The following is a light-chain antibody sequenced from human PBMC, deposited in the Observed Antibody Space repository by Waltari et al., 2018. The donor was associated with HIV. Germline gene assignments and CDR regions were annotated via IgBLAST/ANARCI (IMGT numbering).Light chain of an antibody. V-gene: IGKV1-27*01. CDR2: AAS. CDR1: QAISNF. J-gene: IGKJ1*01. Sequence: DVQMTQSPSSLSASVGDRVTITCRASQAISNFVAWYQQKPGKVPKLLNHAASTLQSGVPSRFSGSGSGTDFTLTISDLQPEDVATYFCQKYNIAPRTFGLGTKVEI. CDR3: QKYNIAPRT.